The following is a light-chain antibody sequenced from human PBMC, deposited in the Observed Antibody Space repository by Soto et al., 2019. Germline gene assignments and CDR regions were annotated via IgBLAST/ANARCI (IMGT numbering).Light chain of an antibody. CDR3: QQYTNWPPRLT. CDR2: GAS. CDR1: QDIVSN. Sequence: EIVMTQSPATLSVSPGERVTLSCRASQDIVSNVAWYQQRPGQAPRLPIYGASTRATDIPDRFSGSGSGTEFTLTISGLQSADSAVYYCQQYTNWPPRLTFGGGTKVDIK. J-gene: IGKJ4*01. V-gene: IGKV3-15*01.